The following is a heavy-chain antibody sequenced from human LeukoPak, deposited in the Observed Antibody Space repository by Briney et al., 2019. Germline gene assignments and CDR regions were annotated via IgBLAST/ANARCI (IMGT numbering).Heavy chain of an antibody. D-gene: IGHD6-13*01. CDR2: VLYDGITK. CDR3: AKLRSSSNWDAFDV. J-gene: IGHJ3*01. V-gene: IGHV3-30*18. Sequence: GGSLRLSCAASGFTFSDYSLHWVRQAPGKGLEWVAVVLYDGITKYYAESVKGRFTVSSDNSKNTLYLQMNSLRVEDTAVYYCAKLRSSSNWDAFDVWGQGTMVTVSS. CDR1: GFTFSDYS.